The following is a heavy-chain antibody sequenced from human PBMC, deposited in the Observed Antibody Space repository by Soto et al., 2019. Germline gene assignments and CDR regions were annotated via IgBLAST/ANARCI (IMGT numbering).Heavy chain of an antibody. V-gene: IGHV3-23*01. D-gene: IGHD3-10*01. J-gene: IGHJ4*02. CDR2: IDNSGGST. CDR1: GFTFSSDA. Sequence: VRLSCAASGFTFSSDAMGWVRQAPGKGLEWVSTIDNSGGSTHYADSVKGRFTISRDNSKNTVYPQMNSLRAEDTAVYYCAKDVSGEFGETLMFHYWGQGTLVTVSS. CDR3: AKDVSGEFGETLMFHY.